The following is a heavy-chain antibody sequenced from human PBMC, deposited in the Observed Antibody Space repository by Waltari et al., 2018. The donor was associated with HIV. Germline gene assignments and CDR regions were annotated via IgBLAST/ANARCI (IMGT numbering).Heavy chain of an antibody. CDR3: VRVGTSFDY. Sequence: EVQLVESGGGLVQPGGSLRVSCADAGFTCRNYAMNWVRQAPGKGLEWISYINSNTTTIYYADSVKGRFTISRDNAKNSLYMQMNSLRDEDTAVYYCVRVGTSFDYWGQGTLVTVSS. J-gene: IGHJ4*02. D-gene: IGHD2-2*01. CDR1: GFTCRNYA. CDR2: INSNTTTI. V-gene: IGHV3-48*02.